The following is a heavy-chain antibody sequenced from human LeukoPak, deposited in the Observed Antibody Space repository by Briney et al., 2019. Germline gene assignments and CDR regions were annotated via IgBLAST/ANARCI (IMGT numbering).Heavy chain of an antibody. CDR2: ISYDGSNK. Sequence: GGSLRLSCAASGFTFSSYAMHWVRQAPGKGLEWVAVISYDGSNKYYADSVKGRFTISRDNSNNTVDLQMNSLRAEDTAIYYCAKGRIAVAPYYGMDVWGRGTTVSVSS. J-gene: IGHJ6*02. V-gene: IGHV3-30-3*01. D-gene: IGHD6-19*01. CDR3: AKGRIAVAPYYGMDV. CDR1: GFTFSSYA.